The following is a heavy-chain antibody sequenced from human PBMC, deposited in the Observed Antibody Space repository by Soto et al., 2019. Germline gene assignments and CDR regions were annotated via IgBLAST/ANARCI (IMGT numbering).Heavy chain of an antibody. CDR2: NNVYNGDT. D-gene: IGHD3-3*01. CDR3: ASDALVGPLLATIHFDQ. Sequence: QVQLVQSGAEVTKPGASMKVSCKASGSTFTSNGISWVRQAPGQEREWMGWNNVYNGDTNSARKFQGRVSMTADSYTNTAYLELRSLRSDDTAVYYCASDALVGPLLATIHFDQWGQGTLVNV. V-gene: IGHV1-18*04. J-gene: IGHJ4*02. CDR1: GSTFTSNG.